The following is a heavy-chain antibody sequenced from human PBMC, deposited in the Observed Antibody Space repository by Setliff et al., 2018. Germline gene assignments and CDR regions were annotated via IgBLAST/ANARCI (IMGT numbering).Heavy chain of an antibody. D-gene: IGHD1-26*01. V-gene: IGHV4-39*07. CDR2: IYYRGST. Sequence: SETLSLTCTVSGGSISSSSYYWGWIRQPPGKGLEWIGSIYYRGSTYYNPSLKSRVTISVDTSKNQFSLKLSSVTAADTAVYYCARVLNWFDPWGQGTLVTVSS. J-gene: IGHJ5*02. CDR1: GGSISSSSYY. CDR3: ARVLNWFDP.